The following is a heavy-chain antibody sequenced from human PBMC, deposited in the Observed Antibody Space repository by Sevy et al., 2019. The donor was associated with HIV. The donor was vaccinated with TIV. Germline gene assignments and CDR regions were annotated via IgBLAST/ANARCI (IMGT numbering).Heavy chain of an antibody. D-gene: IGHD1-26*01. J-gene: IGHJ4*02. V-gene: IGHV3-7*01. CDR2: IKQDGSEK. CDR3: ARDRVSGSYSLFDY. Sequence: GSLRLSCAASGFTFSSYWMSWVRQAPGKGLEWVANIKQDGSEKYYVDSVKGRFTISRDNAKNSLYLQMNSLRAEDTAVYYCARDRVSGSYSLFDYWGQGTLVTVSS. CDR1: GFTFSSYW.